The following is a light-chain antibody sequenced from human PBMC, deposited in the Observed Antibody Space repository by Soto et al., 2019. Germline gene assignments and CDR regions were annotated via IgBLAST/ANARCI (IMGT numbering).Light chain of an antibody. V-gene: IGKV1-5*03. CDR1: QSSTDL. CDR2: KAS. CDR3: HDCDHDAWT. J-gene: IGKJ1*01. Sequence: DIQMTPSPSTLSASVGDRVTITCRASQSSTDLLAWSQQKPGKAAKFLIYKASNLEGGDPSSFSGRVSGTVFALTISRVQPDELATCSCHDCDHDAWTFGQGTNVEIK.